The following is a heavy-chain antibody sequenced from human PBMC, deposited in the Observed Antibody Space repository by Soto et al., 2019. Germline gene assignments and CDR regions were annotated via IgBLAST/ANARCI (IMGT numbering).Heavy chain of an antibody. CDR2: IIPFFGTP. CDR1: GATFSSYA. Sequence: QVLLVQSGAEVKKPGSSVKVSCKLSGATFSSYAMSWVRQAPGQGLEWIGGIIPFFGTPNYAQKYQGRVTMTTDTSTATSYMEISSLEAAATAVYACEGGKGAYYSDLVYWGQGTLVTVSS. V-gene: IGHV1-69*06. J-gene: IGHJ4*02. CDR3: EGGKGAYYSDLVY. D-gene: IGHD3-22*01.